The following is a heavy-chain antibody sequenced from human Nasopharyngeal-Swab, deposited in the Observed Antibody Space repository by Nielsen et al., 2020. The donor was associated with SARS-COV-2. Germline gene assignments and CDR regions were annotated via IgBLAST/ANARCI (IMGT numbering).Heavy chain of an antibody. D-gene: IGHD4-23*01. CDR3: ARGGSGGNSYYFDY. J-gene: IGHJ4*02. CDR2: IIPNLGIA. Sequence: SVKVSCKASGATFSSYAISWVRQAPGQGLEWMGRIIPNLGIANYAQKFQGRVTITADKSTSTAYMELSSLRSEDTAVYYCARGGSGGNSYYFDYWGQGTLVTVSS. V-gene: IGHV1-69*04. CDR1: GATFSSYA.